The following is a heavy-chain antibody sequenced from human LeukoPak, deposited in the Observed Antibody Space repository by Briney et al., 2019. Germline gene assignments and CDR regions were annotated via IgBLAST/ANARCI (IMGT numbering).Heavy chain of an antibody. CDR1: GFTFISSA. D-gene: IGHD2-21*02. CDR2: IVVGSGNT. J-gene: IGHJ4*02. V-gene: IGHV1-58*01. CDR3: ARDGYCGGDCYSGNDY. Sequence: ASVKVSCKTSGFTFISSAVQWVRQARGQRLEWIGWIVVGSGNTNYAQKFQERVTITRDMSTSTAYMELSSLRSEDTAVYYCARDGYCGGDCYSGNDYWGQGTLVTVSS.